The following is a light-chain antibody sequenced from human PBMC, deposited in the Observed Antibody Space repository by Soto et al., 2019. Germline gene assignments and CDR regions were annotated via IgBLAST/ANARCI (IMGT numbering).Light chain of an antibody. J-gene: IGKJ1*01. CDR3: KQYGSSPWT. V-gene: IGKV3-20*01. CDR1: QSVSSSY. Sequence: EIVLTQSPGTRSLSPGERATLSCRASQSVSSSYLAWYQQKPGQAPRLLIYGASSRDTGIPDRFSCSWSGTDFTLTISRLEPEDFAVYYCKQYGSSPWTFGQGTKVEIK. CDR2: GAS.